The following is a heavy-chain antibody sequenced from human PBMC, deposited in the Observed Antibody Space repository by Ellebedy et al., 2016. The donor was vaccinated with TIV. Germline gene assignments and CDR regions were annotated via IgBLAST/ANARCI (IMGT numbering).Heavy chain of an antibody. D-gene: IGHD3-10*01. J-gene: IGHJ4*02. CDR2: ISTYNGNT. CDR3: ARDTRGVITGRGGEFDY. V-gene: IGHV1-18*01. CDR1: GYTFTSYG. Sequence: ASVKVSXXASGYTFTSYGISWVRQAPGQGLEWMGWISTYNGNTNYAQKLQGKVTMTTDTSTSTAYMELRSLRSDDTAVYYCARDTRGVITGRGGEFDYWGQGILVTVSS.